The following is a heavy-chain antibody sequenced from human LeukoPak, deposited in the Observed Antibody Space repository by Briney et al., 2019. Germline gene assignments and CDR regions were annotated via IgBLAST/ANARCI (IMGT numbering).Heavy chain of an antibody. J-gene: IGHJ4*02. CDR3: AVALAGTIDY. CDR1: GYSISSGYY. D-gene: IGHD6-19*01. V-gene: IGHV4-38-2*02. Sequence: SETLSLTCTVSGYSISSGYYWGWIRQPPGKGLEWIGSIYHSGSTYYNPSLKSRVTISVDTSKNQFSLKLSSVTAADTAVYYCAVALAGTIDYWGQGTLVTVSS. CDR2: IYHSGST.